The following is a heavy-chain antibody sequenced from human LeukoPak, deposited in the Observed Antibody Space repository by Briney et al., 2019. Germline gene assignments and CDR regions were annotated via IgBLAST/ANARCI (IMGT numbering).Heavy chain of an antibody. Sequence: GASVKVSCKASAYAFNGYVIHFVRQAPGQGLEWMGWIKPNGGGTHYAQRFRDRVTVTRDTSISTAYMELTRLTLDDTAVMYCARELMGGTFDYWGQGTQVTVSS. J-gene: IGHJ4*02. D-gene: IGHD1-26*01. CDR2: IKPNGGGT. CDR1: AYAFNGYV. CDR3: ARELMGGTFDY. V-gene: IGHV1-2*02.